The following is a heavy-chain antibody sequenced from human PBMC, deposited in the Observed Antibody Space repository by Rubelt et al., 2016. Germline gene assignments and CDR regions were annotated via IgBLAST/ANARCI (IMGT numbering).Heavy chain of an antibody. CDR1: GYTFTSYG. D-gene: IGHD2-8*01. V-gene: IGHV1-18*01. Sequence: QVQLVQSGAEVKKPVASVKVSCKASGYTFTSYGISWVRQAPGQGLAWMGWISAYHGNTNYAQKRQGRVTMNTDTSTSTAYRELRSLRSDDTAVYYCAREGVKGSRKDGMDVWGQGTTVTVSS. CDR3: AREGVKGSRKDGMDV. J-gene: IGHJ6*02. CDR2: ISAYHGNT.